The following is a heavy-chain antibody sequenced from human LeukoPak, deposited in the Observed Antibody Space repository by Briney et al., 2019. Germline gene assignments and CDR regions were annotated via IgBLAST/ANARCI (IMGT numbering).Heavy chain of an antibody. D-gene: IGHD3-3*01. CDR2: IYSSGIS. CDR1: GGSISNYY. V-gene: IGHV4-4*07. J-gene: IGHJ5*02. Sequence: SETLSLTCIVSGGSISNYYWTWIRQPAGKGLEWIGHIYSSGISNYNPSLKSRVSMSMDVSKNQFSLKLNSVPAADTAVYYCARVDFWSTYYTDNWFDPWGQGTLVTVSS. CDR3: ARVDFWSTYYTDNWFDP.